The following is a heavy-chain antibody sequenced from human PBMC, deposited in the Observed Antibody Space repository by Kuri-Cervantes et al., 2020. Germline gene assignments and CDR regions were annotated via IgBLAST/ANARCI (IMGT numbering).Heavy chain of an antibody. Sequence: GGSLRLSCAASGFTFSSYSMNWVRQAPGKGLEWVSYISSSSSTIYYADSVKGRFTISRDNSKNTLYLQMNSLRAEDTAVYYCARVGSVGMDVWGQGTTVTVSS. V-gene: IGHV3-48*01. J-gene: IGHJ6*02. CDR1: GFTFSSYS. CDR2: ISSSSSTI. CDR3: ARVGSVGMDV. D-gene: IGHD6-6*01.